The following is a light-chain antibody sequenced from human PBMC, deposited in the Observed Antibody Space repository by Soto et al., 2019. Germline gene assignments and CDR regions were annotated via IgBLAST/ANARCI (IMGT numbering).Light chain of an antibody. CDR1: QSISIY. Sequence: DIQITQSPSSLSASLXDRVSITCMASQSISIYLXXXQQXXGXPPKXXXYAXSTLPRGVPSRLSGSGSGTDFTLTISCLQSEDFATYYCQQYYSYSLTFGQGTKVDIK. V-gene: IGKV1-39*01. CDR3: QQYYSYSLT. J-gene: IGKJ1*01. CDR2: AXS.